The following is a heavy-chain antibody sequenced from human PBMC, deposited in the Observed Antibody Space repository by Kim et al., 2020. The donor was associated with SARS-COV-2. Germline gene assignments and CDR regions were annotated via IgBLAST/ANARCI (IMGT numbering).Heavy chain of an antibody. CDR3: AREIAAAGHDAFDI. CDR1: GFTFSDYY. V-gene: IGHV3-11*01. CDR2: ISSSGSTI. D-gene: IGHD6-13*01. Sequence: GGSLRLSCAASGFTFSDYYMSWIRQAPGKGLEWVSYISSSGSTIYYADSVKGRFTISRDNAKNSLYLQMNSLRAEDTAVYYCAREIAAAGHDAFDIWGQGTMVTVSS. J-gene: IGHJ3*02.